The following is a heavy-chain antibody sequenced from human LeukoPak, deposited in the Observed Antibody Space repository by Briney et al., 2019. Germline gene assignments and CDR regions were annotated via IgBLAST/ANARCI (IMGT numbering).Heavy chain of an antibody. Sequence: GGSLRLSCAASGFTFSSYGMHWVRQAPGKGLEWVAVISYDGSNKYYADSVKGRFTISRDNSKNTLYLQMNSLRAEDTAVYYCAKVSRYGSGSIPSPDYWGQGTLVTVSS. CDR2: ISYDGSNK. J-gene: IGHJ4*02. CDR1: GFTFSSYG. V-gene: IGHV3-30*18. D-gene: IGHD3-10*01. CDR3: AKVSRYGSGSIPSPDY.